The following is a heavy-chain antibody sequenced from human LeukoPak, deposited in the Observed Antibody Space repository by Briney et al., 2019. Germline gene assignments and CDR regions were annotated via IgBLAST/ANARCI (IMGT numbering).Heavy chain of an antibody. Sequence: GSLRLSCAASGFTFSSYWMSGVRQAPGEGLEWVANIKQDGSEKYYVDSVKGRFTIPRDNAKNSLYLQMNSLRAEDTAVYYCARATTPGIPAAGPLAYYYYYMDVWGKRTTVTVSS. CDR2: IKQDGSEK. J-gene: IGHJ6*03. CDR3: ARATTPGIPAAGPLAYYYYYMDV. CDR1: GFTFSSYW. V-gene: IGHV3-7*01. D-gene: IGHD6-13*01.